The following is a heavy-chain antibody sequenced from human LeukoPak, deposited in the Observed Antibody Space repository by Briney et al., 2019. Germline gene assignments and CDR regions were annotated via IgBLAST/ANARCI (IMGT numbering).Heavy chain of an antibody. CDR3: ARAKRLPLDY. CDR2: IDPNSGVT. V-gene: IGHV1-2*02. J-gene: IGHJ4*02. D-gene: IGHD1-1*01. CDR1: GYTFTGYY. Sequence: GASVKVSCKASGYTFTGYYMHWVRQAPGQGLEWMGRIDPNSGVTNYAQKFQGRVAMTRDTSISTAYMELSRLRSDDSAVYYCARAKRLPLDYWGQGTLVTVSS.